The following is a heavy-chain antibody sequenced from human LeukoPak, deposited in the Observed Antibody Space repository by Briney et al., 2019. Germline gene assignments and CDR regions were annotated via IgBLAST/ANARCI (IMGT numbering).Heavy chain of an antibody. CDR1: GFTFSSYE. CDR3: ARVGYCSGGSCYSAFAFDI. V-gene: IGHV3-48*03. CDR2: ISSSGSTI. D-gene: IGHD2-15*01. J-gene: IGHJ3*02. Sequence: GGSLRLSCAASGFTFSSYEMNWVRQAPGKGLEWVSYISSSGSTIYYADSVKGRFTISRDNAKNSLYLQMNSLRAEDTALYYCARVGYCSGGSCYSAFAFDIWGQGTMVTVSS.